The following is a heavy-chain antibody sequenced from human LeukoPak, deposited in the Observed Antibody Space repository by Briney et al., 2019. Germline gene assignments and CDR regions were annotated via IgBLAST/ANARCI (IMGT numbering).Heavy chain of an antibody. CDR2: INPNSGGT. D-gene: IGHD5-12*01. CDR3: AGDPGGGYSGYVGY. J-gene: IGHJ4*02. Sequence: ASVKVSCKASGYTFPGYYMHWVRQAPGQGLEWMGWINPNSGGTNYAQKFQGRVTMTRDTSISTAYMELSRLRSDDTAVYYCAGDPGGGYSGYVGYWGQGTLVTVSS. V-gene: IGHV1-2*02. CDR1: GYTFPGYY.